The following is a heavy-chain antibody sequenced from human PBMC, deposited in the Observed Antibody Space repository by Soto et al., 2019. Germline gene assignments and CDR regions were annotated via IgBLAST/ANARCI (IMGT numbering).Heavy chain of an antibody. V-gene: IGHV4-39*01. CDR1: GRSISEINSY. CDR3: ARPEGGYGSGYSWFDP. CDR2: IHHTGST. J-gene: IGHJ5*02. D-gene: IGHD5-12*01. Sequence: SETLSLTCSVSGRSISEINSYWGWIRQTPGEGLEWIGTIHHTGSTYYNPSLKRRVIISLDTSKNQFSLKLSSVTAADTALYYCARPEGGYGSGYSWFDPWGQGTRVTVSS.